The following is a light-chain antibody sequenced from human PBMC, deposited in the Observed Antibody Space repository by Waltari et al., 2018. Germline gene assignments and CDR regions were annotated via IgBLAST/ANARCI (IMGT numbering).Light chain of an antibody. J-gene: IGKJ5*01. CDR3: QQYLQWPPAIT. CDR2: GAS. V-gene: IGKV3-15*01. Sequence: ILLTQSPATLSVSPGERATLSCRASQNIDTRLAWYQHKPGQAPRLLIYGASTRAADIPARFSVSGFGTDFSLTINSLQSEDFAVYYCQQYLQWPPAITFGPGTRLDFK. CDR1: QNIDTR.